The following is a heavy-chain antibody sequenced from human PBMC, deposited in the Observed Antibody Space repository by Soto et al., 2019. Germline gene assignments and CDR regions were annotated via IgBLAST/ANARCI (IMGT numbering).Heavy chain of an antibody. CDR3: AIGSVLGIPVACLDWVYFGLDV. V-gene: IGHV6-1*01. CDR1: GDSVSSNSAA. Sequence: PAQTLSLTCVISGDSVSSNSAAWNWIRQSPSRGLEWLGRTYYRSKWFNDYAVSVESRITINADTSNNQLSLQLNSVTPEHTAVDFCAIGSVLGIPVACLDWVYFGLDVWGQGATVTVSS. CDR2: TYYRSKWFN. D-gene: IGHD6-19*01. J-gene: IGHJ6*02.